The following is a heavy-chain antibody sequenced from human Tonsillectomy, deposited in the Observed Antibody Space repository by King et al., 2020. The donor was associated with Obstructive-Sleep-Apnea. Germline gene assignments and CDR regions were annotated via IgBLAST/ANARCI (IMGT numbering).Heavy chain of an antibody. CDR1: GFTFSSYG. V-gene: IGHV3-23*04. CDR3: AKEGGGSGVYWVDS. D-gene: IGHD3-10*01. J-gene: IGHJ4*02. CDR2: INTRGTT. Sequence: VQLVESGGGVVHPGGSLRLSCAASGFTFSSYGISWVRQAPGKGLEWVSAINTRGTTFYAGSVRGRFSISRDNSKYTVNLQVNSLRAEDTALYYCAKEGGGSGVYWVDSWGQGTLVTVSS.